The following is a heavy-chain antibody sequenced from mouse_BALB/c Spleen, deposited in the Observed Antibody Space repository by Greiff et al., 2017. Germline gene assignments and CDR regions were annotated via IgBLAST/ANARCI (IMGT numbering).Heavy chain of an antibody. Sequence: QVQLQQSGAELVRPGTSVKVSCKASGYAFTNYLIEWVKQRPGQGLEWIGVINPGSGGTNYNEKFKGKATLTADKSSSTAYMQLSSLTSDDSAVYFCARSGTTAGYFDYWGQGTTLTVSS. V-gene: IGHV1-54*01. CDR3: ARSGTTAGYFDY. CDR2: INPGSGGT. J-gene: IGHJ2*01. CDR1: GYAFTNYL. D-gene: IGHD1-2*01.